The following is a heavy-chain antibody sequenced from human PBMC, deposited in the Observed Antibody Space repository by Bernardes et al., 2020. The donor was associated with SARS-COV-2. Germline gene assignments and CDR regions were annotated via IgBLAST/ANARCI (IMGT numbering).Heavy chain of an antibody. CDR2: INPNSGGT. D-gene: IGHD6-13*01. V-gene: IGHV1-2*04. CDR3: ARESSSWYGNYYCGMDV. Sequence: ASVKVSCKASGYTFTGYYMHWVRQAPGQGLEWMGWINPNSGGTNYAQKFQGWVTMTRDTSISTAYMELSRLRSDDTAVYYCARESSSWYGNYYCGMDVWGQGTTVTVSS. CDR1: GYTFTGYY. J-gene: IGHJ6*02.